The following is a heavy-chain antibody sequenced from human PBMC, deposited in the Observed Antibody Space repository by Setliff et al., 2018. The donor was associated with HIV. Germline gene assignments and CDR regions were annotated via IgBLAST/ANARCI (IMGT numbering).Heavy chain of an antibody. CDR3: ARDRGLLWFGESVRYYYYYGMAV. Sequence: SETLSLTCTVSGGSISSGGYYWSWIRQHPGKGLEWIGYIYYSGSTYYNPSLKSRVTISVDTSKNQFSLKLSSVTAADTAVYYCARDRGLLWFGESVRYYYYYGMAVWGQGTTVTVSS. CDR1: GGSISSGGYY. D-gene: IGHD3-10*01. V-gene: IGHV4-31*03. J-gene: IGHJ6*02. CDR2: IYYSGST.